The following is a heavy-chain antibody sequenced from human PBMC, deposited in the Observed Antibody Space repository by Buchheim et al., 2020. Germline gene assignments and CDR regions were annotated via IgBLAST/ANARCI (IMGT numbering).Heavy chain of an antibody. CDR2: IIPIFGTA. J-gene: IGHJ6*03. D-gene: IGHD1-26*01. CDR1: GGTFSSYA. Sequence: QVQLVQSGAEVKKPGSSVKVSCKASGGTFSSYAISWVRQAPGQGLEWMGGIIPIFGTANYAQKFQGRVTITADKYTSTAYMELSSLRSEDTAVYYCARDRIVGATKYYDYYYMDVWGKGTT. V-gene: IGHV1-69*06. CDR3: ARDRIVGATKYYDYYYMDV.